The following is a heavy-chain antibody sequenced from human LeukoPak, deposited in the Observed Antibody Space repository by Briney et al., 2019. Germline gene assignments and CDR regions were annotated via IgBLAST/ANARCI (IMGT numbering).Heavy chain of an antibody. V-gene: IGHV4-61*05. J-gene: IGHJ2*01. CDR3: ARRMGRYWYFDL. CDR2: IYYSGST. Sequence: SETLSLTCTVSGGSISSSSYYWGWIRQPPGKGLEWIGHIYYSGSTNYNPSLKSRVTISVDTSKNQFSLKLSSVTAADTAVYYCARRMGRYWYFDLWGRGTLVTVSS. CDR1: GGSISSSSYY. D-gene: IGHD2-8*01.